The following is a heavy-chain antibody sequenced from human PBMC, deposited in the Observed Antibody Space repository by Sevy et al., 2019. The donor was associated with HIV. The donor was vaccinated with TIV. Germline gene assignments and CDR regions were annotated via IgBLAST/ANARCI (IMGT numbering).Heavy chain of an antibody. J-gene: IGHJ5*01. D-gene: IGHD6-19*01. V-gene: IGHV3-9*01. CDR1: GFTFDDYA. Sequence: GGSLRLSCVASGFTFDDYAMHWVRQAPGKGPECVSGSSWNSGSIGYAESVKGRFTISRDNAKNSLYLQMNSLRVEDTALYYCAKGIGYSNGWYCWFDSWGQGTLVTVSS. CDR2: SSWNSGSI. CDR3: AKGIGYSNGWYCWFDS.